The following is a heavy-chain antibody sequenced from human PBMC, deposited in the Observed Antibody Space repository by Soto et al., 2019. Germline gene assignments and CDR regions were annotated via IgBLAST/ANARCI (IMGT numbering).Heavy chain of an antibody. J-gene: IGHJ6*02. Sequence: PSETLSLTCTVSGGSISSGDYYWSWIRQPPGKGLEWIGYIYYSGSTYYNPSLKSRVTISVDTSKNQFSLKLSSVTAADTAVYYCAGGYSGHDLAGYYGMDVWGQGTTVNVSS. V-gene: IGHV4-30-4*01. D-gene: IGHD5-12*01. CDR3: AGGYSGHDLAGYYGMDV. CDR2: IYYSGST. CDR1: GGSISSGDYY.